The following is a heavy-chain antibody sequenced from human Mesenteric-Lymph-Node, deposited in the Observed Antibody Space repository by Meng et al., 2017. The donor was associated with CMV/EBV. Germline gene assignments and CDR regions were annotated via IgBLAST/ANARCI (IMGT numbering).Heavy chain of an antibody. CDR1: GFTFSSYW. CDR3: ARDREKQQLIRYYGMDV. Sequence: GESLKISCAASGFTFSSYWMTWVRQAPGKGLEWVSSISSSSSYIYYADSVKGRFTISRDNAKNSLYLQMNSLRAEDTAVYYCARDREKQQLIRYYGMDVWGQGTTVTVSS. CDR2: ISSSSSYI. D-gene: IGHD6-13*01. J-gene: IGHJ6*02. V-gene: IGHV3-21*01.